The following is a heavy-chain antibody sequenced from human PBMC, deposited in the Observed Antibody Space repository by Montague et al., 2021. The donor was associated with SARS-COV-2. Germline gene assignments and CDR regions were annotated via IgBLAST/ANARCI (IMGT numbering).Heavy chain of an antibody. CDR2: IYYSGST. CDR3: ARSRENYNILTDYSYYFDY. V-gene: IGHV4-59*01. J-gene: IGHJ4*01. D-gene: IGHD3-9*01. Sequence: SETLSLTCTVSGGSISRYYWNWIRQPPGKGLEWIAYIYYSGSTNXNPSLKSRVTISVDTSKNQFSLKLSSVTAADTAVYYCARSRENYNILTDYSYYFDYWGQGTLVTVSS. CDR1: GGSISRYY.